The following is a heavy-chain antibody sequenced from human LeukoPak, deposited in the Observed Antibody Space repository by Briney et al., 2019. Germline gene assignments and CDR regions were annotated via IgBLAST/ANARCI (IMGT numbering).Heavy chain of an antibody. CDR1: GFTFSSYG. CDR2: ISGRGDST. CDR3: AKTKTGSLFAFDF. V-gene: IGHV3-23*01. Sequence: GGTLRLSCAASGFTFSSYGMSWVRQAPGKVLEWVAGISGRGDSTYDAGSMKGRFTISRDNSKKPLFLQMNYLRADDTAIYFCAKTKTGSLFAFDFWGQGAMATVSP. J-gene: IGHJ3*01. D-gene: IGHD3-10*01.